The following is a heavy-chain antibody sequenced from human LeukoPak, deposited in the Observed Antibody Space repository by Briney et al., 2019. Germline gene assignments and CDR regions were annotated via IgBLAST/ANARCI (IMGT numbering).Heavy chain of an antibody. V-gene: IGHV4-34*01. Sequence: PSETLSLTCTVSGDFISRYYWSWIRQPPGKGLEWIGEINHSGSTNYNPSLKSRVTISVDTSKNQFSLKLSSVTAADTAVYYCADYVWGSYRFWGQGTLVTVSS. D-gene: IGHD3-16*02. CDR2: INHSGST. J-gene: IGHJ4*02. CDR1: GDFISRYY. CDR3: ADYVWGSYRF.